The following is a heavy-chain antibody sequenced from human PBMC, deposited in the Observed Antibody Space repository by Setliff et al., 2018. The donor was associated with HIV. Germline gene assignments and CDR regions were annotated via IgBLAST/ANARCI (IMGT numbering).Heavy chain of an antibody. Sequence: SETLSLTCTVSGGSVTSSGHYWSWIRQQPGKAPEWIGYIHYTGSNFYNPSLTDRLTISVDTSKNQFSLKLSYVTAADTAVYYCARGGNSRAAWFDSWGQGTLVTVSS. CDR3: ARGGNSRAAWFDS. V-gene: IGHV4-31*02. CDR1: GGSVTSSGHY. D-gene: IGHD5-12*01. CDR2: IHYTGSN. J-gene: IGHJ5*01.